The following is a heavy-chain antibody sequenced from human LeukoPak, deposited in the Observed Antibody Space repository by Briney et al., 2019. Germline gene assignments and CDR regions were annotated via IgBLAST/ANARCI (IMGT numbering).Heavy chain of an antibody. CDR2: ISSSSSYI. Sequence: GGSLRLSSAAYGFTFSSYSMNWVRQAPGKGLEWVSSISSSSSYIYYADSVKGRFTISRDNAKNSLYRQMNSLRAEDTAVYYCATSKWELLGGFDYWGQGTLVTVSS. D-gene: IGHD1-26*01. V-gene: IGHV3-21*01. CDR1: GFTFSSYS. CDR3: ATSKWELLGGFDY. J-gene: IGHJ4*02.